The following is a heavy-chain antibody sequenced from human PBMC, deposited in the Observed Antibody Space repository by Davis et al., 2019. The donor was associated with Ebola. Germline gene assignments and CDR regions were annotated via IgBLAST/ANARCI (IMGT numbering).Heavy chain of an antibody. J-gene: IGHJ4*02. CDR2: IYSGGRT. D-gene: IGHD6-13*01. Sequence: GESLKISCAASGFTFSSYGMHWVRQAPGKGLEWVSVIYSGGRTYYADSVKGRFTISRDNSKNTLYLQMNSLRAEDTAVYYCARDLVAAAGRPYYFDYWGQGTLVTVSS. CDR3: ARDLVAAAGRPYYFDY. V-gene: IGHV3-53*01. CDR1: GFTFSSYG.